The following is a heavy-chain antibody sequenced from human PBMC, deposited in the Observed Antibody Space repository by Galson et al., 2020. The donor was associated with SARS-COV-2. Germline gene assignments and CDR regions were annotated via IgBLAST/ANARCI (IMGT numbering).Heavy chain of an antibody. CDR3: ARGGGDCSSTSCYWSHYYYMDV. D-gene: IGHD2-2*01. J-gene: IGHJ6*03. CDR1: GYTFTGYY. V-gene: IGHV1-2*04. CDR2: INPNSGDT. Sequence: ASVKVSCKASGYTFTGYYMHWVRQAPGQGLEWMGWINPNSGDTNYAQKFQGWVTMTRDTSISTAYMELSRLRSDDTAVYYCARGGGDCSSTSCYWSHYYYMDVWGKGTTVTISS.